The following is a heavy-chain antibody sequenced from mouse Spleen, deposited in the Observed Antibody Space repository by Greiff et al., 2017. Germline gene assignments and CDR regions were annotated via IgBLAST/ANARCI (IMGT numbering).Heavy chain of an antibody. CDR1: GFTFSSYA. V-gene: IGHV5-6-2*01. CDR2: INSNGGST. CDR3: ARRANTARATHAMDY. Sequence: DVKLVESGGGLVKPGGSLKLSCAASGFTFSSYAMSWVRQTPEKRLEWVAAINSNGGSTYYPDTVKDRFTISRDNAKNTLYLQMSSLRSEDTALYYCARRANTARATHAMDYWGQGTSVTVSS. J-gene: IGHJ4*01. D-gene: IGHD3-1*01.